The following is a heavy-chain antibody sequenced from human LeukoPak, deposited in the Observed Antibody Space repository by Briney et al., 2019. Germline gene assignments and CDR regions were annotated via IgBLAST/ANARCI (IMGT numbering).Heavy chain of an antibody. CDR3: ARPEYSSGWGPGWFDP. CDR2: IYHSGST. V-gene: IGHV4-4*02. CDR1: GGSISSSNW. D-gene: IGHD6-19*01. J-gene: IGHJ5*02. Sequence: PSETLSLTCAVSGGSISSSNWWSWVRQPPGKGLEWIGEIYHSGSTNYNPSLKSRVTISVDKSKNQFSLKLSSVTAADTAVYYCARPEYSSGWGPGWFDPWGQGTLVTVSS.